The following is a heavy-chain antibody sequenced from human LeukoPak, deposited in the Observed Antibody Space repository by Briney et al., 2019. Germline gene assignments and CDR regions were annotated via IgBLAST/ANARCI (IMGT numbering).Heavy chain of an antibody. D-gene: IGHD1-14*01. J-gene: IGHJ4*02. Sequence: GGSLRLSCTASGVTFSSTGMHWVRQAPGKGLEWVSYIRYDGNNKYYGDSVKGRLTVSRDNSKNTLCLQMNSLRVEDTAVYYCARTYNPDYWGQGTLVTVSS. CDR1: GVTFSSTG. V-gene: IGHV3-30*02. CDR2: IRYDGNNK. CDR3: ARTYNPDY.